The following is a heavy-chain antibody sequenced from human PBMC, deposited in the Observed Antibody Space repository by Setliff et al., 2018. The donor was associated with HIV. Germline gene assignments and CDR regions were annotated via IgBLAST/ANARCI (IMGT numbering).Heavy chain of an antibody. D-gene: IGHD1-26*01. V-gene: IGHV4-34*01. CDR2: INHSGST. CDR1: GESFRGYY. Sequence: SETLSLTCTVYGESFRGYYWTWIRQSPGKGLEWIGEINHSGSTKHNPSLKSRVTISIDPSENQFSLKVTSVTAADTAVYYCARGSIGLGSYRNAYYFDFWGQGVLVTVSS. CDR3: ARGSIGLGSYRNAYYFDF. J-gene: IGHJ4*02.